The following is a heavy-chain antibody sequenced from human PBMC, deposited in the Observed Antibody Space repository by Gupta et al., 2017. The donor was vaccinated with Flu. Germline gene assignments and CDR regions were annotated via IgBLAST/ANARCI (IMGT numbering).Heavy chain of an antibody. J-gene: IGHJ4*02. CDR2: INPNSGGT. V-gene: IGHV1-2*06. CDR3: ARSYGGSDLHSDY. CDR1: GYTFTDYY. D-gene: IGHD5-12*01. Sequence: QVQLVQSGAEVRKPGASVKVSCEASGYTFTDYYIHWVRQAPGQGLEWMGRINPNSGGTNYAQKFQVRVTMTRDTSITTAYMEMTRPRSDDTAVYYCARSYGGSDLHSDYWGQGTLITVSS.